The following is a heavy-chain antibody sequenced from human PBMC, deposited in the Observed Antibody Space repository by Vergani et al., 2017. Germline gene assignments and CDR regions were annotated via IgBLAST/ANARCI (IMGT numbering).Heavy chain of an antibody. D-gene: IGHD3-10*01. J-gene: IGHJ5*02. CDR1: ADSISSGSYY. CDR3: GRVADFCGLGSRLLDL. CDR2: IYYSGLT. Sequence: QLQLQQSGPGLVKPSETLFLTCTVSADSISSGSYYWGWIRQPPGKSLEWIGSIYYSGLTYYNPSLKSRVAISVDTSKNQFSLKVTSVTAADTAVYYCGRVADFCGLGSRLLDLWGQGILVTVSS. V-gene: IGHV4-39*07.